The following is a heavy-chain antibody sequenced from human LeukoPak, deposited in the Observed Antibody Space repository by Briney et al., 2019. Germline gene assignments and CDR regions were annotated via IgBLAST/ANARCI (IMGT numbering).Heavy chain of an antibody. V-gene: IGHV3-53*01. CDR1: GFTVSSNY. Sequence: GGSLRLSCAASGFTVSSNYMSWVRQAPGKGLEWVSVIYSGGSTYYADSVKGRFTISRDNSKNTLYLQMNSLRAEDTAVYYCARVHPSGAKAHFDYWGQGTLVTVSS. CDR2: IYSGGST. D-gene: IGHD1-26*01. J-gene: IGHJ4*02. CDR3: ARVHPSGAKAHFDY.